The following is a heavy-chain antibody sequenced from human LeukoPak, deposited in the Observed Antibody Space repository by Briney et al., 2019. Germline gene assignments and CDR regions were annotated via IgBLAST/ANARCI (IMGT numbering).Heavy chain of an antibody. CDR1: GGSFSGYY. CDR3: ARGRSGWPD. CDR2: INHSGST. D-gene: IGHD6-19*01. V-gene: IGHV4-34*01. J-gene: IGHJ4*02. Sequence: SETLSLTCAVYGGSFSGYYWSWIRQPPGKGLEWIGEINHSGSTNYNPSLKSRVTISVDTSKNQFSLKLSSVTAADTAVYYCARGRSGWPDWGQGTLVTVSS.